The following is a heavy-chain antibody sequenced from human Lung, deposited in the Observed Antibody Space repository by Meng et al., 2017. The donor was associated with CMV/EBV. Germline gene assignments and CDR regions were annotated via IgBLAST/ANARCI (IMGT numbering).Heavy chain of an antibody. V-gene: IGHV1-2*02. Sequence: SXXVSCKASGYTFTTHYFHWVRQAPGQGLEWMGWIHPHRGDTNYAQQFQGRVTLTRDTSINTGYMELTRLTSDDTAVYYCARDNNWGPDYWGQGTLVTVSS. CDR3: ARDNNWGPDY. D-gene: IGHD7-27*01. J-gene: IGHJ4*02. CDR2: IHPHRGDT. CDR1: GYTFTTHY.